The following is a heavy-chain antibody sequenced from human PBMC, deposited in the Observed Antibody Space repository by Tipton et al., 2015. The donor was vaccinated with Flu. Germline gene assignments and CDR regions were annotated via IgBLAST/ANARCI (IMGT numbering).Heavy chain of an antibody. CDR3: AKATTMTIDAFDI. CDR2: ISWNSATI. D-gene: IGHD4-17*01. CDR1: GFTFDYYA. V-gene: IGHV3-9*01. J-gene: IGHJ3*02. Sequence: SLRLSCAASGFTFDYYAMHWVRQAPGRGLEWVSGISWNSATIGYADSVKGRFTISRDNAKNSLYLQMNSLRAEDTALYYCAKATTMTIDAFDIWGQGTMVTVSS.